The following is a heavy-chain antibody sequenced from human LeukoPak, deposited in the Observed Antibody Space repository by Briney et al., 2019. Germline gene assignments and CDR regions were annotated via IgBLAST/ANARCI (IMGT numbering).Heavy chain of an antibody. CDR3: ARHVWSGYDSPWFDP. CDR2: IYYSGST. V-gene: IGHV4-59*08. CDR1: GGSISSYY. Sequence: SETLSLTCTVSGGSISSYYWSWIRQPPGKGLEWLGYIYYSGSTNYNPSLKSRVTISVDTSKSQFSLKLSSVTAADTAVYYCARHVWSGYDSPWFDPWGQGTLVTVSS. D-gene: IGHD5-12*01. J-gene: IGHJ5*02.